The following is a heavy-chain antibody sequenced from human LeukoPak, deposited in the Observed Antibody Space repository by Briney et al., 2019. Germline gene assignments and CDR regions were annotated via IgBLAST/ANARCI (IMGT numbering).Heavy chain of an antibody. D-gene: IGHD3-22*01. CDR2: ISYDGSNK. Sequence: GGSLRLSCAASGFTFSSYAMHWVRQAPGKGLEWVAVISYDGSNKYYADSVKGRFTISRDNAKNSLYLQMNSLRAEDTAVYYCARVQYDSSGFDIWGQGTMVTVSS. V-gene: IGHV3-30*04. CDR1: GFTFSSYA. CDR3: ARVQYDSSGFDI. J-gene: IGHJ3*02.